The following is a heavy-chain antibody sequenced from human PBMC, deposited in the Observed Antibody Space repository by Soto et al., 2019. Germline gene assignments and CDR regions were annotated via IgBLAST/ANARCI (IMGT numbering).Heavy chain of an antibody. CDR3: AREAGAVAGTRWDWFDP. V-gene: IGHV3-33*01. J-gene: IGHJ5*02. CDR1: GFTFSSYG. D-gene: IGHD6-19*01. Sequence: QVQLVESGGGVVQPGRSLRLSCAASGFTFSSYGMHWVRQAPGKGLEWVAVIWYDGSNKYYADSVKGRFTISRDNSKNTLYLQMNSPRAEDTAVYYCAREAGAVAGTRWDWFDPWAQGTLVTVSS. CDR2: IWYDGSNK.